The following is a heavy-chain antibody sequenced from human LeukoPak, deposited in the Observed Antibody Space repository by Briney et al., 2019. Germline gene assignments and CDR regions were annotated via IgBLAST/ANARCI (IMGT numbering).Heavy chain of an antibody. V-gene: IGHV3-74*01. Sequence: GGSLRLSCAASGFTFSSYWMHWVPQAPGKGLVWVSRINSDGSSTSYADSVKGRFTFSRDNAKNTLYLQVNSLRDEDTAVYYCGRYYVMDVWGQGTSVTVSS. CDR1: GFTFSSYW. CDR3: GRYYVMDV. CDR2: INSDGSST. J-gene: IGHJ6*02.